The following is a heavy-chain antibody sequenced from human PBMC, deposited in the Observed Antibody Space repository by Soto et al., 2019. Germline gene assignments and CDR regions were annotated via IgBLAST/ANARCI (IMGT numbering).Heavy chain of an antibody. V-gene: IGHV1-8*01. D-gene: IGHD3-9*01. Sequence: ASVKVSCKASGYTFTSYDINWVRQATGQGLEWMGWMNPNSGNTGYAQKFQGRVTMTRNTSISTAYMELSSLRSEDTAVYYCARGIELRYFDWLLSYYYGMDVWGQGXTVTVYS. CDR1: GYTFTSYD. CDR3: ARGIELRYFDWLLSYYYGMDV. J-gene: IGHJ6*02. CDR2: MNPNSGNT.